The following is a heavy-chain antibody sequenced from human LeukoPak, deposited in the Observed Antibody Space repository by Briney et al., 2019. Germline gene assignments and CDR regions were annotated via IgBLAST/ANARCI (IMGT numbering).Heavy chain of an antibody. CDR1: GFTFSSYA. Sequence: GASLRLSCAASGFTFSSYAMSWVRQAPGKGLEWVSANSGSGGSTYYADSVKGRFTISRDNSKNTLYLQMNSLRDEDTAMYYCSREGTNSGNHRSYFDPWGQGTLVTVSS. CDR2: NSGSGGST. D-gene: IGHD1-26*01. CDR3: SREGTNSGNHRSYFDP. J-gene: IGHJ5*02. V-gene: IGHV3-23*01.